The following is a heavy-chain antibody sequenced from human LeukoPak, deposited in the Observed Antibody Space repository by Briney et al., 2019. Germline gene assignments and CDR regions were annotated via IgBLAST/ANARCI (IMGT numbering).Heavy chain of an antibody. V-gene: IGHV3-23*01. J-gene: IGHJ4*02. CDR2: ISGSGGST. CDR1: GLALSSYG. CDR3: ANSPKSDY. Sequence: GGSLRLSCAASGLALSSYGMSWFRQAPGKGLEWLSAISGSGGSTYYADSVQGRFTISRDNSKNTLYLQMSSLRAEDTAVYYCANSPKSDYWGQGTLVTVSS.